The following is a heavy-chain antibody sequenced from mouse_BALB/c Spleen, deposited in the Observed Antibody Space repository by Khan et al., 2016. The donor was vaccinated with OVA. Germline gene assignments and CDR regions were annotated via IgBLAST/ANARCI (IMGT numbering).Heavy chain of an antibody. Sequence: QVQLKQSGAELAKPGASVKMSCKASGYTFTSYWMHWVKQRPGQGLEWIGYINPSTGSTEYNQKFKDKAPLTADKSSSTAYMQLSSLTSEDSAVYYCANHGSSSAWLTYWGQGTLVTVSA. CDR3: ANHGSSSAWLTY. V-gene: IGHV1-7*01. J-gene: IGHJ3*01. CDR2: INPSTGST. CDR1: GYTFTSYW. D-gene: IGHD1-1*01.